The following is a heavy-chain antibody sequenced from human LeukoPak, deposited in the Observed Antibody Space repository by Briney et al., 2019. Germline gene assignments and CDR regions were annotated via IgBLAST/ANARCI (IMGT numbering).Heavy chain of an antibody. CDR1: GGSISSYY. Sequence: SETLSLTCTVSGGSISSYYWSWIRQPPGTGLKWIGYIYYSGSTNYNPSLKSRVTISVDTSKNQFSLKLSSVTAADTAVYYCARLSSGYYNVARLYYYYYYMDVWGKGTTVTVSS. V-gene: IGHV4-59*01. D-gene: IGHD3-3*01. CDR2: IYYSGST. CDR3: ARLSSGYYNVARLYYYYYYMDV. J-gene: IGHJ6*03.